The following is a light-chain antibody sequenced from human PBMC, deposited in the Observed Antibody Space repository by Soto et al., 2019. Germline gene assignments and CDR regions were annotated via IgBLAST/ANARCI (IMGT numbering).Light chain of an antibody. V-gene: IGKV1-39*01. Sequence: DIQMTQSPSSLSASVGDRVTIPCRASQSIDTYLNWYQQKPVKAPKLLIYAASSLQSGVPSRFSGSGSGTDFTLTISSLQPEDFATYYCQQSYSTPLTFGGGTKVDIK. CDR2: AAS. CDR1: QSIDTY. CDR3: QQSYSTPLT. J-gene: IGKJ4*01.